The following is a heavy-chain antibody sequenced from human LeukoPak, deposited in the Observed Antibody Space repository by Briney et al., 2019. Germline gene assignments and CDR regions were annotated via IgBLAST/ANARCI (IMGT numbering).Heavy chain of an antibody. CDR3: ARDLYYYDSSGQQNYFDY. J-gene: IGHJ4*02. V-gene: IGHV1-46*01. CDR2: INPSGGST. CDR1: GYTFTSYY. Sequence: GASVKVSCKASGYTFTSYYMHWVRQAPAQGLEWMGIINPSGGSTSYAQKSQGRVTMTRDTSTSTVYMELSSLRTEDTAVYYCARDLYYYDSSGQQNYFDYWDQGTLVTVSS. D-gene: IGHD3-22*01.